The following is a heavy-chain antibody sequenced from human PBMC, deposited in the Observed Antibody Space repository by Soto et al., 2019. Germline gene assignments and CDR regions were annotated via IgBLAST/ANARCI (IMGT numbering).Heavy chain of an antibody. CDR1: GFTFSDYY. V-gene: IGHV3-11*01. J-gene: IGHJ5*02. CDR3: ARAYAVLMVYAIPWFDP. CDR2: ISSSGSTI. Sequence: LGGSLRLSCAASGFTFSDYYMSWIRQAPGKGLEWVSYISSSGSTIYYADSVKGRFTISRDNAKNSLYLQMNSLRAEDTAVYYCARAYAVLMVYAIPWFDPWGQGTLVTVSS. D-gene: IGHD2-8*01.